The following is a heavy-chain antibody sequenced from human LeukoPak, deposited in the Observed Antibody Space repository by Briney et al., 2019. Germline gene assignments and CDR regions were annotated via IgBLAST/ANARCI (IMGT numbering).Heavy chain of an antibody. V-gene: IGHV6-1*01. CDR3: AREAEITRFDY. J-gene: IGHJ4*02. CDR2: TSYRSEWYN. Sequence: PSQTLSLTCAISGDSVSTNSVAWNWIRQSPSRGLEWLGRTSYRSEWYNDYAVSVKSRITITPDTSKNQFSLQLNSVTPEDTAVYYCAREAEITRFDYWGQGTLVTVSS. CDR1: GDSVSTNSVA. D-gene: IGHD5-24*01.